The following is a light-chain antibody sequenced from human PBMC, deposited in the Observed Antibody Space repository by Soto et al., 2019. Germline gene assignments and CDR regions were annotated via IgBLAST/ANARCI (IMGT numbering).Light chain of an antibody. J-gene: IGLJ1*01. V-gene: IGLV2-14*03. CDR1: SSDIGGYNY. CDR2: DVT. Sequence: QPALTQPASVSRSPGQSITISCTGTSSDIGGYNYVSWYQHHPGKAPKLIIYDVTNRPSGVSNPFSGSKSGNTASLTISGLQPEDEADYYCSSYTTSNTRQIVFGTGTKVTVL. CDR3: SSYTTSNTRQIV.